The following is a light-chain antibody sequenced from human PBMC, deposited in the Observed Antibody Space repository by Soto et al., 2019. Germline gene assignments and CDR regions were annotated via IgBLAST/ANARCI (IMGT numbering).Light chain of an antibody. J-gene: IGKJ5*01. CDR2: GAS. V-gene: IGKV3-15*01. CDR1: QSVSSN. Sequence: EIVMTQSPATLSVSPGERVTLSCRASQSVSSNLAWYQQKPGQAPRLLIYGASTRATGIPARFSGSGSGTEFTLTITSLQSEDFAVYYCQQDNNWPPITFGQGTRLEIK. CDR3: QQDNNWPPIT.